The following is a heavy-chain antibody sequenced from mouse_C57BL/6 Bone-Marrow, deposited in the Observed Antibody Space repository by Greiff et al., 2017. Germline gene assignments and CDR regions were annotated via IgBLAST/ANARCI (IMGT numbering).Heavy chain of an antibody. J-gene: IGHJ4*01. Sequence: EVQVVESGTVLARPGASVKMSCKTSGYTFTSYWMHWVKQRPGQGLEWIGAIYPGNSDTSYNQKFKGKAKLTAVTSASTAYMELSSLTNEDSAVYYCTRSRIYYGNYNYAKDYWGQGTSVTGSS. D-gene: IGHD2-1*01. V-gene: IGHV1-5*01. CDR2: IYPGNSDT. CDR3: TRSRIYYGNYNYAKDY. CDR1: GYTFTSYW.